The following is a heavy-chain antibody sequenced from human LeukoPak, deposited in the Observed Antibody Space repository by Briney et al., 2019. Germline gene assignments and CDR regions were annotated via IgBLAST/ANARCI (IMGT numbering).Heavy chain of an antibody. J-gene: IGHJ4*02. CDR3: ARDSAGRSYARSGRDRRIDY. D-gene: IGHD1-26*01. CDR1: GGSFSGYY. V-gene: IGHV4-34*01. CDR2: INHSGST. Sequence: PSETLSLTCAVYGGSFSGYYWSWIRQPPGKGLEWIGEINHSGSTNYNPSLKSRVTISVDTSKNQFSLKLSSVTAADTAVYYCARDSAGRSYARSGRDRRIDYWGQGTPVTVSS.